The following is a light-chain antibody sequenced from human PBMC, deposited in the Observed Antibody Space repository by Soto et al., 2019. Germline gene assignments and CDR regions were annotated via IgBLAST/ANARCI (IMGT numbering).Light chain of an antibody. CDR3: QQAFSAEWT. Sequence: SQKSDSPSSLSSTALARVSIXRRARQSTGTFLNRYQQKPGEAPNRLIHTSFTLYSGVPSRFSGTGSGTDFTLTISSLQPEDFATYFCQQAFSAEWTSCQGTSV. J-gene: IGKJ1*01. CDR2: TSF. V-gene: IGKV1-39*01. CDR1: QSTGTF.